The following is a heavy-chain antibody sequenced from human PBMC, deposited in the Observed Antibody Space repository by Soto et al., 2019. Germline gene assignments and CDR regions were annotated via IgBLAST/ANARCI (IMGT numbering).Heavy chain of an antibody. CDR1: GGSVSSGSYF. J-gene: IGHJ4*02. D-gene: IGHD3-16*01. CDR2: IYYTGNT. Sequence: SETLSLTCTVSGGSVSSGSYFWSWIRQPPGKGLEWLGYIYYTGNTNYNPSLKSRVTISVDSSKNQFSLKLSSVTAADTAVYYCARERTGDLTFFDYWGPGTLVTVS. CDR3: ARERTGDLTFFDY. V-gene: IGHV4-61*01.